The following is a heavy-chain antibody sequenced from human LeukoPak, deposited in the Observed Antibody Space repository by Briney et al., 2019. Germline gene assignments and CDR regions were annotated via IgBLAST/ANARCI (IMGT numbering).Heavy chain of an antibody. Sequence: GGSLRLSCAASGFTFSSYAMHWVRQAPGKGLEWVAVISYDGSNKYYADSVKGRFTISRDNSKNTLYLQMNSLRAEDTAVYYCARDGRYCSGGSCYHNWFDPWGQGTLATVSS. CDR3: ARDGRYCSGGSCYHNWFDP. CDR2: ISYDGSNK. J-gene: IGHJ5*02. V-gene: IGHV3-30-3*01. CDR1: GFTFSSYA. D-gene: IGHD2-15*01.